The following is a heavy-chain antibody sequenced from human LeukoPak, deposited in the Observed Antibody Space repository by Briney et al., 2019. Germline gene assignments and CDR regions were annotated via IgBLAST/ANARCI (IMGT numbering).Heavy chain of an antibody. CDR3: ARRGSTDY. D-gene: IGHD2/OR15-2a*01. CDR1: GFSFSGYW. V-gene: IGHV3-7*03. CDR2: IKEDGSEK. J-gene: IGHJ4*02. Sequence: PEGSLRLSCAASGFSFSGYWMTWVRQAPGKGLEWVANIKEDGSEKYYADFVKGRFTISRDNAKNSLDLQMNSLRAEDTAVYYCARRGSTDYRGQGTLVTVSS.